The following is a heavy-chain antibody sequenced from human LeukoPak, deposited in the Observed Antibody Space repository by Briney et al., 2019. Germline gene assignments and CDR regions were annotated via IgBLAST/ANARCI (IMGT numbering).Heavy chain of an antibody. CDR1: GFTFSSYG. CDR2: KRYDGSKE. J-gene: IGHJ6*03. V-gene: IGHV3-30*02. Sequence: PGGSLRLSCAASGFTFSSYGMHWVRQAPGKGLEWVAFKRYDGSKEYYADSVKGRFTISRDNSKNTLYLQMKSLRAEDTAVYYCAKGGGYEAQYYYYYLDVWGKGTTVTISS. CDR3: AKGGGYEAQYYYYYLDV. D-gene: IGHD5-12*01.